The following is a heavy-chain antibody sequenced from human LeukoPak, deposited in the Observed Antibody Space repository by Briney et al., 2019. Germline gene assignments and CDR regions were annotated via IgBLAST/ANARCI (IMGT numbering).Heavy chain of an antibody. D-gene: IGHD5-18*01. Sequence: SETLSLTCTVSGGSISSYYWSWIRQPAGKGLEWIGRIYSSGSTNYNPSLLSRVTISAGTSKNQFSLKLSSVTAADTAVYYCARTSEGGYTYNYFYYYYMDFWGKGTTVTISS. CDR3: ARTSEGGYTYNYFYYYYMDF. J-gene: IGHJ6*03. V-gene: IGHV4-4*07. CDR1: GGSISSYY. CDR2: IYSSGST.